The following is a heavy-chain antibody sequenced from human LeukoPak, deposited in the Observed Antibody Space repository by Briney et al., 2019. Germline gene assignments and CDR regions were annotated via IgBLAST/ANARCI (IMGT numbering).Heavy chain of an antibody. J-gene: IGHJ4*02. Sequence: GGSLRLSCAASGFTFSSYAMHWVRQAPGKGLEYVSAISSNGGSTYYANSVKGRFTISRDNSKNTLYLQMGSLRAKDMAVYYCARDLSAVAGKDRTDYWGQGTLVTVSS. V-gene: IGHV3-64*01. CDR1: GFTFSSYA. D-gene: IGHD6-19*01. CDR2: ISSNGGST. CDR3: ARDLSAVAGKDRTDY.